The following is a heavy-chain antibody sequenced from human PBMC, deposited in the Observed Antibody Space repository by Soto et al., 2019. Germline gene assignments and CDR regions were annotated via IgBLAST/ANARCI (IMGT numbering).Heavy chain of an antibody. Sequence: PGGSLRLSCAASGFTVSSNYMSWVRQAPGKGLEWVSVIYSGGSTYYADSVKGRFTISRDNSKNTLYLQMNSLRAEDTAVYYCAIPSGLTVTGPDYWGQGTLVTVSS. CDR3: AIPSGLTVTGPDY. CDR2: IYSGGST. V-gene: IGHV3-53*01. J-gene: IGHJ4*02. D-gene: IGHD6-19*01. CDR1: GFTVSSNY.